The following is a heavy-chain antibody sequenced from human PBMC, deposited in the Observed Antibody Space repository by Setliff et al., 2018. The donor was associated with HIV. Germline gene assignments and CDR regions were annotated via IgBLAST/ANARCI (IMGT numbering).Heavy chain of an antibody. CDR3: ARASHSYDSTGYLY. CDR1: GGSISSGGYY. J-gene: IGHJ4*02. D-gene: IGHD3-22*01. CDR2: IYYSGST. Sequence: LSLTCTVSGGSISSGGYYWSWIRQHPGKGLEWIGYIYYSGSTDYNPSLKSRVTISVDPSKNQFSLKMNSVTAADTAVYYCARASHSYDSTGYLYWGQGTLVTVSS. V-gene: IGHV4-31*03.